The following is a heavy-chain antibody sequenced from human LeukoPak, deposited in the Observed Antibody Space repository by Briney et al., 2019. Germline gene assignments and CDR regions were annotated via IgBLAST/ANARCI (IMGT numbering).Heavy chain of an antibody. CDR2: IYYSGST. D-gene: IGHD6-6*01. CDR3: ARRPRYSSSSRYYYYGMDV. Sequence: SETLSLTCTVSGGSISSYYWSWIRQPPGKGLEWIGYIYYSGSTNYNPSLKSRVTISVDTSKNQFSLKLSSVTAADTAVYYCARRPRYSSSSRYYYYGMDVWGRGTTVTVSS. J-gene: IGHJ6*02. V-gene: IGHV4-59*08. CDR1: GGSISSYY.